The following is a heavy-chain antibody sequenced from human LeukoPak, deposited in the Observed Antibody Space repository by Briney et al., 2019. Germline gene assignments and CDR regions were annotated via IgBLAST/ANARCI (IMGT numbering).Heavy chain of an antibody. J-gene: IGHJ5*02. V-gene: IGHV1-2*02. CDR2: INPNSGVT. CDR1: GYTFTGYY. CDR3: ATSPWIQLTPQFDP. D-gene: IGHD5-18*01. Sequence: ASLKVSCKASGYTFTGYYMHWVRQAPGQGLEWMGWINPNSGVTNYAQKFQGRVTMTRDTSISTAYMELSRLRSDDTAVYYCATSPWIQLTPQFDPWGQGTLVTVSS.